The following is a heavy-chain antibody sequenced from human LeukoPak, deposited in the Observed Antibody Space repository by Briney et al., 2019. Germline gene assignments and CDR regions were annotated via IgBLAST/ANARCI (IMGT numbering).Heavy chain of an antibody. J-gene: IGHJ6*04. D-gene: IGHD4-17*01. CDR2: IYYSGST. CDR1: GGSISSYY. V-gene: IGHV4-59*01. Sequence: SETLSLTCTVSGGSISSYYWSWIRQPPGKGLEWIGYIYYSGSTNYNPSLKSRATISVDTSKNQFSLKLSSVTAADTAVYYCARGDGDYDYYYYYGMDVWGNGTTVTVSS. CDR3: ARGDGDYDYYYYYGMDV.